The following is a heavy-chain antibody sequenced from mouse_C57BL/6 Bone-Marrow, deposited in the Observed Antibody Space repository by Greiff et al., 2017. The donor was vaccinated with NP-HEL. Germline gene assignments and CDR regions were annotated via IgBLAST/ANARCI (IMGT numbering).Heavy chain of an antibody. J-gene: IGHJ2*01. CDR1: FYPFTRSS. CDR2: LTPSRGYT. CDR3: WSLWD. V-gene: IGHV1-4*01. Sequence: HLPDSGASLSPPVSSVPLSCPASFYPFTRSSLPLFPHMPFPVLAWIGYLTPSRGYTKYNQKFKDKATLTADKSSSTAYMQLSSLTSEDSAVYYCWSLWDWGQGTTLTVSS.